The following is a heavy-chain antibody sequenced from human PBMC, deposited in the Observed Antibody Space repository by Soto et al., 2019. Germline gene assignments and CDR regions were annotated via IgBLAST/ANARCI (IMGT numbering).Heavy chain of an antibody. CDR1: GGSISSGGYY. CDR2: IYYSGST. Sequence: QVQLQESDPGLVKPSQILSLTCTVSGGSISSGGYYWSWIRQHPGKGLEWIGYIYYSGSTYYNPSLKSRVTISVDTSKNQFSLKLSSVTAADTAVYYCARAGSDYGDYVYFDYWGQGTLVTVSS. V-gene: IGHV4-31*03. CDR3: ARAGSDYGDYVYFDY. J-gene: IGHJ4*02. D-gene: IGHD4-17*01.